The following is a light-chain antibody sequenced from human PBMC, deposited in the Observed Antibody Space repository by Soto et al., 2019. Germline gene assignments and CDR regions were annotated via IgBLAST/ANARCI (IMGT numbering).Light chain of an antibody. CDR1: QRISSY. CDR3: QQSYSTPLT. V-gene: IGKV1-39*01. CDR2: AAS. Sequence: DIQMTQSPSSLSASVGDRVTITCRASQRISSYLNWYQQKPGKAPKLLIYAASSLQSGVPSRFSGSGSGTDFTLNISSLQPEDFAPYYCQQSYSTPLTFGPGTKVDIK. J-gene: IGKJ3*01.